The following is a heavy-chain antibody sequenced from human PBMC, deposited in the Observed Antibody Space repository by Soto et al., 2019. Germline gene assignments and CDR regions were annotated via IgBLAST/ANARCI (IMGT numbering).Heavy chain of an antibody. V-gene: IGHV3-33*01. D-gene: IGHD6-6*01. J-gene: IGHJ4*02. CDR2: ISNDENIK. CDR3: ARGLRSVLDY. CDR1: GFTFSNFG. Sequence: QVQLVESGGGVVQPGGSLRLSCVASGFTFSNFGMHWVRQAPGKGLEWVAVISNDENIKQYADSVRGRFAISRDNSKNTLYLQMTRLRVEDTAIYYCARGLRSVLDYWGQGTLVTLSS.